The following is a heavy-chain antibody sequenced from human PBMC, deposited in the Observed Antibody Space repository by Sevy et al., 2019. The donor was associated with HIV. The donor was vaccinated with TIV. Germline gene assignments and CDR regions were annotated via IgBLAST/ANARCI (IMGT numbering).Heavy chain of an antibody. CDR1: GYTLTKLS. Sequence: ASVKVSCKVSGYTLTKLSIHWVRQAPGKGLEWMGDFDPQDGEIIYAQRFQGRLTMTEDTSTDTDYMELSSLTSEDTAVYYCATVGLRYVSGARSYLGDWFDPWGQGTLVTVSS. CDR3: ATVGLRYVSGARSYLGDWFDP. D-gene: IGHD2-15*01. V-gene: IGHV1-24*01. CDR2: FDPQDGEI. J-gene: IGHJ5*02.